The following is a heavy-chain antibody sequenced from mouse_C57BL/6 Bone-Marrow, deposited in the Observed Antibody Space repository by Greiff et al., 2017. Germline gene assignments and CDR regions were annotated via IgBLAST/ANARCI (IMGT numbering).Heavy chain of an antibody. CDR3: ARGYYGNYEAY. J-gene: IGHJ3*01. CDR1: GYTFTSYW. D-gene: IGHD2-1*01. Sequence: VQLQQPGAELVRPGSSVKLSCKASGYTFTSYWMHWVKQRPIQGLEWIGNIDPSDSETHYNQKFKDKDTLTVDKSSSTAYMQLSSLTSEDSAVYYCARGYYGNYEAYWGQGTLVTVSA. V-gene: IGHV1-52*01. CDR2: IDPSDSET.